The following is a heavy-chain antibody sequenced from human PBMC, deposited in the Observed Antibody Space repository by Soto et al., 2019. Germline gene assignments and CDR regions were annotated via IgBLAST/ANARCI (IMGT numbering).Heavy chain of an antibody. D-gene: IGHD4-4*01. CDR2: INPSGGST. CDR1: GYTFSTYY. J-gene: IGHJ4*02. CDR3: ARYDYNGDYFDY. V-gene: IGHV1-46*01. Sequence: QVQLVQSGAEVKKPGASVKVSCKASGYTFSTYYMHWVRQAPGQGYEWMGIINPSGGSTTYAQKFQGRXXMXRXXATTTVYMELSSLRSEDTDVYYCARYDYNGDYFDYWGQGTLVTVSS.